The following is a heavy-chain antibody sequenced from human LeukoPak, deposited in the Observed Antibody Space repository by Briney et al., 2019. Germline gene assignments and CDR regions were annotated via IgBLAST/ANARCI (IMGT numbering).Heavy chain of an antibody. CDR3: AKASNGYNGHYFDY. J-gene: IGHJ4*02. D-gene: IGHD5-24*01. Sequence: GGSLRLSCAASGFPFSRYGMHWVRQAPGKGLGWVAVIWIDGSGEYYADCVQGRFTISRDNSENTLHLEMDNLRAEDTAVYYCAKASNGYNGHYFDYWGQGTPVTVSS. CDR2: IWIDGSGE. V-gene: IGHV3-33*06. CDR1: GFPFSRYG.